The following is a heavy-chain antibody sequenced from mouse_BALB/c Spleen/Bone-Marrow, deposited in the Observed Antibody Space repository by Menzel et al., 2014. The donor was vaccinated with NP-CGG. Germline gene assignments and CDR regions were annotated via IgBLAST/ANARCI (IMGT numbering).Heavy chain of an antibody. V-gene: IGHV1-80*01. CDR3: ARGGISVDY. Sequence: QVQLQQSGAELVRPGSSVKISCESSGYVFSTYWINWVKQRPGQGLEWIGQIYPGDGDTDYNGKFKDKATQTADKSSNTAYMQLSSLTSEDSAVYCCARGGISVDYWGQGTTLTVSS. CDR2: IYPGDGDT. CDR1: GYVFSTYW. J-gene: IGHJ2*01.